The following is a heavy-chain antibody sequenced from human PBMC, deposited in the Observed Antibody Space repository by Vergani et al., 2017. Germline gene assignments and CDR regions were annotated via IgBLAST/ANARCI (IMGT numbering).Heavy chain of an antibody. CDR1: GYTFTGYH. CDR2: INPNSGGT. J-gene: IGHJ4*02. Sequence: QVQLVQPGAEVKKPGAPVKVSCKAFGYTFTGYHMHWVRQAHGQGLEWMGWINPNSGGTNYAKKFQGRVTMTRDTSISTAYMELSRLRSDDTAVYYCARAPRYCSGGSCYELDYWGQGTLVTVSS. D-gene: IGHD2-15*01. CDR3: ARAPRYCSGGSCYELDY. V-gene: IGHV1-2*02.